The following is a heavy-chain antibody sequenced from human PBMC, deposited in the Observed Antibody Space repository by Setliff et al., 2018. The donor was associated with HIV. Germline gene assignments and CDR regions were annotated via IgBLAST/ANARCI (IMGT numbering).Heavy chain of an antibody. J-gene: IGHJ6*03. Sequence: GGSLRLSCAASGFTFSNAWMSWVRQAPGKGLEWVGRIKSKTDGGTTDYAAPVKGRFTISRDDSKNTLYLQMNSLKTEDTAVYYCTTDPDTMVRGVSYYSYYMDVWGKGTTVTVSS. CDR3: TTDPDTMVRGVSYYSYYMDV. CDR1: GFTFSNAW. V-gene: IGHV3-15*01. CDR2: IKSKTDGGTT. D-gene: IGHD3-10*01.